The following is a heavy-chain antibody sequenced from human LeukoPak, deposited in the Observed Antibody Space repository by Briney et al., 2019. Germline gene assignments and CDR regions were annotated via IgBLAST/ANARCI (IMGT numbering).Heavy chain of an antibody. Sequence: GGSLRLSCGASGFTVSTNYMSWVRQAPGEGLEWVSIIYSGGSTYYADSVKGRFTISRDNSKNTLYPQMNSLRAEDTAVYYCASYRYGSSFAFDIWGQGTMVTVSS. CDR2: IYSGGST. V-gene: IGHV3-66*01. J-gene: IGHJ3*02. D-gene: IGHD6-6*01. CDR1: GFTVSTNY. CDR3: ASYRYGSSFAFDI.